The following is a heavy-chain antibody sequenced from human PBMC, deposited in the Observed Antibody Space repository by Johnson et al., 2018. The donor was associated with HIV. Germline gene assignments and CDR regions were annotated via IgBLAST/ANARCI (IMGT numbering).Heavy chain of an antibody. CDR2: IYSGGST. Sequence: MQLVESGGGLIQPGGSLRLSCAASEFTVSGGYMNWVRQAPGKGLEWVSVIYSGGSTYYADPVKGRFTISRDNSKNTLYLQMNSLRAEDTAVYYCASYSSSDAFDIWGQGTMVTVSS. CDR1: EFTVSGGY. D-gene: IGHD6-6*01. V-gene: IGHV3-66*03. CDR3: ASYSSSDAFDI. J-gene: IGHJ3*02.